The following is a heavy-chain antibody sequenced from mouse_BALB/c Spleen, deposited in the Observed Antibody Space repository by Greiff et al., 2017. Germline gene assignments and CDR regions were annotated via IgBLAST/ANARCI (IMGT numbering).Heavy chain of an antibody. CDR2: ISIGGST. J-gene: IGHJ3*01. V-gene: IGHV5-6-5*01. CDR3: ATARATLAWFAY. D-gene: IGHD3-1*01. CDR1: GFTFSSYA. Sequence: EVKLVESGGGLVKPGGSLKLSCAASGFTFSSYAMSWVRQTPEKRLEWVASISIGGSTYYPDSVKGRFTISRDNARNILYLQMSSLRSEDTAMYYCATARATLAWFAYWGQGTLVTVSA.